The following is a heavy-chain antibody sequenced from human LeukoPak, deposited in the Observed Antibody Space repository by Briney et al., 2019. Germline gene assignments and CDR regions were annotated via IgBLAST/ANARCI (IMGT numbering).Heavy chain of an antibody. Sequence: GGSLRLSCAASGFTFGDNYMTWVRQAPGKGLEWLSYISGNGGVIQYADSVKGRFTISRDNAKNLLYLQMDSLRVEDTAIYYCARDPRTVRIWGQGTLVTVSS. CDR2: ISGNGGVI. CDR3: ARDPRTVRI. V-gene: IGHV3-11*04. J-gene: IGHJ4*02. D-gene: IGHD1-1*01. CDR1: GFTFGDNY.